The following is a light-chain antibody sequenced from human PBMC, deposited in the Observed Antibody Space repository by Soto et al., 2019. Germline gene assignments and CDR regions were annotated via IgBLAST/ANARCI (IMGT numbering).Light chain of an antibody. J-gene: IGKJ1*01. CDR1: QSVGSNY. V-gene: IGKV3-20*01. CDR2: GTS. Sequence: EIVLTQSPGTLSLSPGERATLSCRASQSVGSNYLGWYQKKPGQPPPLLIYGTSTSATGLTEGFSGSGSATDFSLTISSLEPEDFAVYYCQQYNSSPWTFGQGTKVDIK. CDR3: QQYNSSPWT.